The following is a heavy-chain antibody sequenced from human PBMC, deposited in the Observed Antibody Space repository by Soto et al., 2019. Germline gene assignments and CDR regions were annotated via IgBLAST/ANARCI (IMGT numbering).Heavy chain of an antibody. J-gene: IGHJ6*03. V-gene: IGHV4-31*03. Sequence: QVQLQESGPGLVKPSQTLSLTCTVSGGSISSGGYYWSWIRQHPGKGLEWIGYIYYSGSTYYNPSLKSRVTLSVDTSKTQFSLKLSSVTAADTAVYYCARVEGSGSYYNGPNYYYYYMDVWGKGTTVTVSS. CDR1: GGSISSGGYY. D-gene: IGHD3-10*01. CDR2: IYYSGST. CDR3: ARVEGSGSYYNGPNYYYYYMDV.